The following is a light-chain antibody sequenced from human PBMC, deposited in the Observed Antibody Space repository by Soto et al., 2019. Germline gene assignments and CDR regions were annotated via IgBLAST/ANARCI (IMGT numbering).Light chain of an antibody. Sequence: EIVMSQSPATLSVSPGERATLSCRASQNIRSDLAWYQQTPGQAPRLLIYDASTRATGIPDRFSGSGSGTEFTLTISSLKSEDFAVYYCQHYNNWPPWTFGQGTKVDIK. CDR2: DAS. V-gene: IGKV3-15*01. J-gene: IGKJ1*01. CDR3: QHYNNWPPWT. CDR1: QNIRSD.